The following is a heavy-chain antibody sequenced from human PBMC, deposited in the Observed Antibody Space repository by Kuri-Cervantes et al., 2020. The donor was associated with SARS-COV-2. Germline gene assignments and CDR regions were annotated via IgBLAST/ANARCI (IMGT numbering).Heavy chain of an antibody. CDR1: GFTFSSYG. CDR3: VTAYYDFWSGYYSGAFDI. D-gene: IGHD3-3*01. V-gene: IGHV3-30*03. Sequence: GGSLRLSCAASGFTFSSYGMHWVRQAPGKGLEWVAVISYDGSNKYYADSVKGRFTISRDNSKNTLYLQMNSLRAEDTAVYYCVTAYYDFWSGYYSGAFDIWGQGTMVTVSS. J-gene: IGHJ3*02. CDR2: ISYDGSNK.